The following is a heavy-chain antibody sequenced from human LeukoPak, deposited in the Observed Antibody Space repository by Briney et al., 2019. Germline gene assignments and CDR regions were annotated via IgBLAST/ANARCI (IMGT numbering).Heavy chain of an antibody. Sequence: GGSLRLFCAASGFTFSSYAMNWVRQAPGKGLEWVSYISSSGSTIYYADSVKGRFTISRDNAKNSLYLQMNSLRAEDTAVYYCARDDPYYYDSEWAFDIWGQGTMVTVSS. CDR3: ARDDPYYYDSEWAFDI. J-gene: IGHJ3*02. CDR1: GFTFSSYA. CDR2: ISSSGSTI. V-gene: IGHV3-48*03. D-gene: IGHD3-22*01.